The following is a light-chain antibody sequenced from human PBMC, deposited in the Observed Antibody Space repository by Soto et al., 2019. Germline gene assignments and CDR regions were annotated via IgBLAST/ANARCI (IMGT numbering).Light chain of an antibody. CDR3: QSYDSSLSGYV. V-gene: IGLV1-40*01. J-gene: IGLJ1*01. Sequence: SVLTPPPSVSGAPGQRVTISCTGSSSNIGAGYDVHWYQQLPGTAPKLLIYNNNNRPSGVPDRFSGSKSGTSASLAITGLQAEDEADYYCQSYDSSLSGYVFGTGTKVTVL. CDR2: NNN. CDR1: SSNIGAGYD.